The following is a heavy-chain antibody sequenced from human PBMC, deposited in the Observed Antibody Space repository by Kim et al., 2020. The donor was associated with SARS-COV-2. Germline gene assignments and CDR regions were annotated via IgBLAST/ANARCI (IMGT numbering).Heavy chain of an antibody. CDR1: GYTFTSYG. J-gene: IGHJ5*02. Sequence: ASVKVSCKASGYTFTSYGISWVRQAPGQGLEWMGWISAYNGNTNYAQKLQGRVTMTTDTSTSTAYMELRSLRSDDTAVYYCARIVHGSGSYYWFDPWGQGTLVTVSS. D-gene: IGHD3-10*01. CDR3: ARIVHGSGSYYWFDP. CDR2: ISAYNGNT. V-gene: IGHV1-18*01.